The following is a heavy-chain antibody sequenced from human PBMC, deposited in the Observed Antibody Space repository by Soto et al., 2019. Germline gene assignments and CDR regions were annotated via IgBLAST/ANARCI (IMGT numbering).Heavy chain of an antibody. CDR3: TKGGNQLWWNSFDI. D-gene: IGHD5-18*01. CDR1: GFTFDDYA. CDR2: ISWNSGSI. Sequence: EVQLVESGGGLVQPGRSLRLSCAASGFTFDDYAMHWVRQAPGKGLEWVSGISWNSGSIGYADSVKGRFTISRDNAKKALYLQMNSLRVEDTALYYCTKGGNQLWWNSFDIWGQVTMVTVSS. J-gene: IGHJ3*02. V-gene: IGHV3-9*01.